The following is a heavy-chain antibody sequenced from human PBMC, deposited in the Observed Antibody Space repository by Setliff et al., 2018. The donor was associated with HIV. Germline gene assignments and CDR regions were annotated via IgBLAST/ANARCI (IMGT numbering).Heavy chain of an antibody. CDR2: IYYSGNT. Sequence: KPSETLSLTCAVSGGSISSSTYYWGWIRQPPGKGLEWIGSIYYSGNTYYNPSLKSRVTISVDTSRNQFSLKLGSVTAADTAVYYCARRGYNYGYFDYWGQGTLVTVSS. V-gene: IGHV4-39*01. D-gene: IGHD5-18*01. J-gene: IGHJ4*02. CDR3: ARRGYNYGYFDY. CDR1: GGSISSSTYY.